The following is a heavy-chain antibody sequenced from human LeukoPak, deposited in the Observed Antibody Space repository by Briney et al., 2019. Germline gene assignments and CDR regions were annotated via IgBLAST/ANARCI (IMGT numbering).Heavy chain of an antibody. D-gene: IGHD6-19*01. CDR2: IYYSGST. CDR1: GGSISSSSYY. V-gene: IGHV4-39*01. J-gene: IGHJ4*02. Sequence: SETLSLTCTVSGGSISSSSYYWGWIRQPPGKGLEWIGSIYYSGSTYYNPSLKSRVTISVDTSKNQFSLKLSSVTAADTAAYYCARHRASSGWYRIDYWGQGTLVTVSS. CDR3: ARHRASSGWYRIDY.